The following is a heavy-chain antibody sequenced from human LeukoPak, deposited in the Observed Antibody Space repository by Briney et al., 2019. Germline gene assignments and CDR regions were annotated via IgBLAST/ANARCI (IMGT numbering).Heavy chain of an antibody. CDR3: ARDLGSSFDY. V-gene: IGHV4-59*01. Sequence: SETLSLTCTVSGGSISSYYWSCIRQPPGKRLEWIGYIYYSGSTNYNPSLKSRVTISVDTSKNQFSLKLSSVTASDTAVYYCARDLGSSFDYWGQGTLVTVSS. J-gene: IGHJ4*02. CDR1: GGSISSYY. CDR2: IYYSGST. D-gene: IGHD2/OR15-2a*01.